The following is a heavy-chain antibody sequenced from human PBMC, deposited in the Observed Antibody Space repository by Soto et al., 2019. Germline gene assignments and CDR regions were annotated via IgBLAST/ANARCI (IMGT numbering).Heavy chain of an antibody. Sequence: KTSETLSLTCSVSGGSITSRSSYWAWIRQPPGKGLEWIGTFFSGSTFSNPSLRSRVTISKDTSRNQFSLKLTFVAATDTAMYYCATTRGLAVGGSFNYWGQGALVTVSS. V-gene: IGHV4-39*01. D-gene: IGHD6-13*01. J-gene: IGHJ4*02. CDR2: FFSGST. CDR1: GGSITSRSSY. CDR3: ATTRGLAVGGSFNY.